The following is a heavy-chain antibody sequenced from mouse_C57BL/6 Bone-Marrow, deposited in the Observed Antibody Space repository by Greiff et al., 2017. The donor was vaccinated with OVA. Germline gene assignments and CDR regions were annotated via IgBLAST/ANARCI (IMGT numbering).Heavy chain of an antibody. CDR1: GFTFSSYG. J-gene: IGHJ3*01. D-gene: IGHD4-1*01. Sequence: EVQLVESGGDLVKPGGSLKLSCAASGFTFSSYGMSWVRQTPDKRLEWVATISSGGSYTYYPDSVKGRFTISRDNAKNTLYLQMSSLKSEDTAMYYCARHGLLTGTSFAYWGQGTLVTVSA. CDR3: ARHGLLTGTSFAY. V-gene: IGHV5-6*01. CDR2: ISSGGSYT.